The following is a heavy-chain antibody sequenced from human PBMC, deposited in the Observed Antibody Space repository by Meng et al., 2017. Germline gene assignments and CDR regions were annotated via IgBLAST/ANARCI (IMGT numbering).Heavy chain of an antibody. J-gene: IGHJ5*02. CDR1: VGSISSSGSY. Sequence: PGRATPSQTLSLTCTVSVGSISSSGSYWGWSRQRPGKGLEWIGSIYYSGSTYYNPSLKSRVTISVDTSKNQFSRKLSSVTAADTAVYYCARGYHYYYDSSGPFNWFDPWGQGTLVTVSS. CDR2: IYYSGST. V-gene: IGHV4-39*07. D-gene: IGHD3-22*01. CDR3: ARGYHYYYDSSGPFNWFDP.